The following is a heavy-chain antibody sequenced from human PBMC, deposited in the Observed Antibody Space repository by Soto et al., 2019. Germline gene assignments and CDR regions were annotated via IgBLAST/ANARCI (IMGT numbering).Heavy chain of an antibody. D-gene: IGHD3-10*01. CDR1: GGPVSSDNYY. CDR3: ARDLRSSNGMDV. J-gene: IGHJ6*02. CDR2: IYHSGGT. V-gene: IGHV4-61*01. Sequence: QVQLQESGPGLVKPSETLSLTCTVSGGPVSSDNYYWSWIRQPPGKGLEWIGYIYHSGGTSYNPSLQSRVPILVDESKNQFSLKLTSMTAAYTAVYYWARDLRSSNGMDVWGQGTTVTVSS.